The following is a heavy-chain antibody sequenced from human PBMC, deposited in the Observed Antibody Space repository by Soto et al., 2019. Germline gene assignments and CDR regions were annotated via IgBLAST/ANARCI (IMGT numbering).Heavy chain of an antibody. CDR1: GFTFSSYT. D-gene: IGHD5-12*01. CDR3: VREYSPSWEVYFDP. Sequence: QVRVVESGGAVVQPGQSLRLSCAASGFTFSSYTFHWVRQAPGKGLEWVAVVSYDGRQKFHADSVKGRFTISRDNFQNTVNLQMNSLRPEDTAVYFCVREYSPSWEVYFDPWGHGTQVTV. CDR2: VSYDGRQK. V-gene: IGHV3-30*04. J-gene: IGHJ5*02.